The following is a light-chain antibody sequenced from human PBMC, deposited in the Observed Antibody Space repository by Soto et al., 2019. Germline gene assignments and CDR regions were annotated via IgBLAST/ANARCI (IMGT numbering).Light chain of an antibody. V-gene: IGKV1-5*01. CDR2: DAS. CDR3: QQYNSYSGM. Sequence: DIQMTQSPSSLSASVGDRVTITCQASQDISNYLNWYQQKPGRAPKLLIFDASSLESGVPSRFSGNGSGTEFTLTISGLQPDDFASYYCQQYNSYSGMFGQGTKVDIK. J-gene: IGKJ1*01. CDR1: QDISNY.